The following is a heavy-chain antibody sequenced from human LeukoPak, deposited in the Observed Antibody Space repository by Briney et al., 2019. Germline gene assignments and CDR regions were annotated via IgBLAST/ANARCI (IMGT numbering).Heavy chain of an antibody. J-gene: IGHJ3*02. CDR1: GGSISRYY. D-gene: IGHD4-17*01. Sequence: KPSETLSLTCTVSGGSISRYYWSWIRQPPGKGLEWIGYIYYSGTSNHNPSLKSRVTISVDTSKNQFSLKLSSVTAADTAVYYCATTDHHLPEWAFDIWGQGTMVTVSS. CDR3: ATTDHHLPEWAFDI. CDR2: IYYSGTS. V-gene: IGHV4-59*01.